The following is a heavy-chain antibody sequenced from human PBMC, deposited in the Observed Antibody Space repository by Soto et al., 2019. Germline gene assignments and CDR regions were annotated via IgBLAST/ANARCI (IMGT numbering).Heavy chain of an antibody. J-gene: IGHJ6*02. CDR3: ARVDTAMVGRYYYYGMDV. CDR1: GGSISSGGYS. CDR2: IYHSGST. V-gene: IGHV4-30-2*01. Sequence: SETLSLTFAVSGGSISSGGYSWSWIRQPPGKGLEWIGYIYHSGSTYYNPSLKSRVTVSVDRSKNQFSLKLSSVTAADTAVYYCARVDTAMVGRYYYYGMDVWGQGTTVTVSS. D-gene: IGHD5-18*01.